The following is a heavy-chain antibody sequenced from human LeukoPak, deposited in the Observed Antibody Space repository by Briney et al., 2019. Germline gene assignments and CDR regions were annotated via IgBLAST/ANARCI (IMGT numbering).Heavy chain of an antibody. V-gene: IGHV3-48*01. CDR1: GFIFFSYS. CDR3: ARDRVGAGSFDY. Sequence: GESLRLSCAASGFIFFSYSMNWVRQAPGKGLEWISYISSSSGTIYYADSVKGRFTISRDNAENSLYLQMNSLRAEDTAVYYCARDRVGAGSFDYWGQGTPVTVSS. J-gene: IGHJ4*02. D-gene: IGHD1-26*01. CDR2: ISSSSGTI.